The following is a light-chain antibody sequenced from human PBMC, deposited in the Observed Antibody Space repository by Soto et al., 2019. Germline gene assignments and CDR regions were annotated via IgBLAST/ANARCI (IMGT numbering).Light chain of an antibody. CDR2: TNN. CDR3: ATWDDSRNGV. V-gene: IGLV1-44*01. J-gene: IGLJ1*01. Sequence: QAVVTQPPSASGTPGQWITISCSGSTSNIESHPVNWFQQVPGAAPKLLIKTNNQRPSGVPDRFSGSKSGASASLAISGLQSEDEGTYYCATWDDSRNGVFGSGTKLTVL. CDR1: TSNIESHP.